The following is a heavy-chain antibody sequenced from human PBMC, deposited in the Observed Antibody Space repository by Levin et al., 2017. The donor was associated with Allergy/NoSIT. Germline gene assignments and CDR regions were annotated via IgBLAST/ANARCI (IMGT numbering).Heavy chain of an antibody. CDR3: ARAQWELPHFDY. CDR1: GFTFSSYE. CDR2: ISSSGSTI. D-gene: IGHD1-26*01. J-gene: IGHJ4*02. Sequence: PGGSLRLSCAASGFTFSSYEMNWVRQAPGKGLEWVSYISSSGSTIYYADSVKGRFTISRDNAKNSLYLQMNSLRAEDTAVYYCARAQWELPHFDYWGQGTLVTVSS. V-gene: IGHV3-48*03.